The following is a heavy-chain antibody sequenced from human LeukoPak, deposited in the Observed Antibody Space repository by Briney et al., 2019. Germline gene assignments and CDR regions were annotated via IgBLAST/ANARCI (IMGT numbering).Heavy chain of an antibody. Sequence: GGSLRLSCAASGFTFSSYGMHWVRQAPGKGLERVAVIWYDGSNKYYADSVKGRFTISRDNSKNTLYLQMNSLRAEDTAVYYCAKAEYYDILTGYYSDYWGQGTLVTVSS. CDR3: AKAEYYDILTGYYSDY. CDR1: GFTFSSYG. D-gene: IGHD3-9*01. V-gene: IGHV3-33*06. J-gene: IGHJ4*02. CDR2: IWYDGSNK.